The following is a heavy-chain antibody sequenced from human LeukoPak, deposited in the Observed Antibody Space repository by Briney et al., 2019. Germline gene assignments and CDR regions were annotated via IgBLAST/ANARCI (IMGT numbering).Heavy chain of an antibody. Sequence: ASVKVSCKASGGTFSSYAISWVRQAPGQGLEWMGGIIPIFGTANYAQKFQGRVTITADESTSTAYMELSSLRSEDTAVYYCARGRTAKNWFDPWGQGTLVTVSS. CDR2: IIPIFGTA. D-gene: IGHD5-18*01. V-gene: IGHV1-69*13. J-gene: IGHJ5*02. CDR3: ARGRTAKNWFDP. CDR1: GGTFSSYA.